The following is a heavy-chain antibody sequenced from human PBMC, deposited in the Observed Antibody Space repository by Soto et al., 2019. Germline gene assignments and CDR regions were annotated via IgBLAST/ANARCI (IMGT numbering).Heavy chain of an antibody. V-gene: IGHV4-31*03. CDR1: GESISSGGYY. Sequence: QVQLQESGPGLVKASQTLSLICSVSGESISSGGYYWSWIRHHPGKGLEWIGYIDDSESAYYNQSIKSRVTISMDTSKNHFAMKLSSVTAADTAVYYCARASSSSSADDYWGQGTLITVAS. J-gene: IGHJ4*02. CDR2: IDDSESA. D-gene: IGHD6-6*01. CDR3: ARASSSSSADDY.